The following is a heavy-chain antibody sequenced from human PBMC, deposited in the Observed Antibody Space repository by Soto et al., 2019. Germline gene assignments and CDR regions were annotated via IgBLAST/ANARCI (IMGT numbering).Heavy chain of an antibody. J-gene: IGHJ6*02. Sequence: SETLSLTCTVSGGSISSGDYYWSWIRQPPGKGLEWIGYIYYSGSTYYNPSLKSRVTISVDTSKNQFSLKLSSVTAADTAVYYCARDVVYCSGGSCRSTTLALNGMDVWGQGTTVTVSS. D-gene: IGHD2-15*01. V-gene: IGHV4-30-4*01. CDR2: IYYSGST. CDR1: GGSISSGDYY. CDR3: ARDVVYCSGGSCRSTTLALNGMDV.